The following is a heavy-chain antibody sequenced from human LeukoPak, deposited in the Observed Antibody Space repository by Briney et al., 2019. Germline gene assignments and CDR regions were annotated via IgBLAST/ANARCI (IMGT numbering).Heavy chain of an antibody. CDR3: ARHADYGSGSYFPDY. V-gene: IGHV4-39*01. CDR1: GGSVSSSSYY. CDR2: IYYNGAT. Sequence: SETLSLTCTVSGGSVSSSSYYWGWIRQPPGKALEWIGTIYYNGATRYNPSLNSRATISVDTSKNQFSLKLNSMTAADTAVYYCARHADYGSGSYFPDYWGQGTLVTVSS. D-gene: IGHD3-10*01. J-gene: IGHJ4*02.